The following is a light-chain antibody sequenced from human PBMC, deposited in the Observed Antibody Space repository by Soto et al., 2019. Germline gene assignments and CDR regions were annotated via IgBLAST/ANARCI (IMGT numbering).Light chain of an antibody. V-gene: IGLV1-40*01. CDR3: QSYDSSLSGGV. Sequence: QSVLTQPPSVSGAPGQRVTISCTGSSSNIGAGYDVHWYRQLPGTAPKLLIYKNINRPSGVPDRFSGSKSGTSASLAITGLQADDEADYYCQSYDSSLSGGVFGGGTKLTVL. J-gene: IGLJ2*01. CDR2: KNI. CDR1: SSNIGAGYD.